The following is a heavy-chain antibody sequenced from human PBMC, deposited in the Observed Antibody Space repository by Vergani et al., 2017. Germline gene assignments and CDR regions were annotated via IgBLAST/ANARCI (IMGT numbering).Heavy chain of an antibody. J-gene: IGHJ4*02. Sequence: EVQLLESGGGLVQPGGSLRLSCAASGFTFSSYAMSWVRQATGKGLEWVSAMSGSGGSTYYADSVKGRFTISRDNSKNTLYLQMNSLRAEDTAVYYCAKDRADYYYSSGILFDYWGQGTLVTVSS. CDR3: AKDRADYYYSSGILFDY. V-gene: IGHV3-23*01. D-gene: IGHD3-22*01. CDR2: MSGSGGST. CDR1: GFTFSSYA.